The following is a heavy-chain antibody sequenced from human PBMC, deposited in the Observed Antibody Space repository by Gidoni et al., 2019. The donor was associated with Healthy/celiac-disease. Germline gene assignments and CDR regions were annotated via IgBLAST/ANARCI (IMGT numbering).Heavy chain of an antibody. D-gene: IGHD6-6*01. CDR1: GFTFSSYA. J-gene: IGHJ4*02. CDR3: AREGAEYSSSPYYFDY. V-gene: IGHV3-30-3*01. CDR2: ISYDGSNK. Sequence: QVQLVESGGGVVQPGRSLRLSCAASGFTFSSYAMHWVRQAPGKGLEWVAVISYDGSNKYYADSVKGRFTISRDNSKNTLYLQMNSLRAEDTAVYYCAREGAEYSSSPYYFDYWGQGTLVTVSS.